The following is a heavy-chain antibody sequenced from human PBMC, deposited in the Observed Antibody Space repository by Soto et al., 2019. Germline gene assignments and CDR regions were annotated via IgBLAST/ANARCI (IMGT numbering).Heavy chain of an antibody. J-gene: IGHJ6*02. CDR3: ARGGGFCSSTSCYTGYYGMDV. CDR1: GGSFSGYY. CDR2: INHSGST. D-gene: IGHD2-2*02. Sequence: KPSETLSLTCAVYGGSFSGYYWSWIRQPPGKGLEWIGEINHSGSTNYNPSLKSRVTISVDTSKNQFSLKLSSVTAADTAVYYCARGGGFCSSTSCYTGYYGMDVWGQGTTVTVSS. V-gene: IGHV4-34*01.